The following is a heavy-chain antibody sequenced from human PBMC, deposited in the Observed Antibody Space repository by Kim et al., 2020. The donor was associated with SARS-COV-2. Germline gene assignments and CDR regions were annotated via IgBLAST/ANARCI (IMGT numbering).Heavy chain of an antibody. CDR3: ARVRPYYDFWSGGGYYYMDV. J-gene: IGHJ6*03. V-gene: IGHV4-34*01. CDR1: GGSFSGYY. Sequence: SETLSLTCAVYGGSFSGYYWSWIRQPPGKGLEWIGEINHSGSTNYNPSLKSRVTISVDTSKNQFSLKLSSVTAADTAVYYCARVRPYYDFWSGGGYYYMDVWGKGTTVTVSS. D-gene: IGHD3-3*01. CDR2: INHSGST.